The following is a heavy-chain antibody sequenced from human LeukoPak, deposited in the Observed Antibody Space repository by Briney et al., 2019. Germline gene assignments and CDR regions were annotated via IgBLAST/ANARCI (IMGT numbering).Heavy chain of an antibody. V-gene: IGHV3-23*01. CDR3: AKGGYCSSTSCPPNYYYYYYMDV. Sequence: PGGSLRLSCAASGFTFSSYAMSWVRQAPGKGLEWVSAISGSGGSTYYADSVKGRFTISRDNSKNTLYLQMNSLRAEDTAVYYCAKGGYCSSTSCPPNYYYYYYMDVWGKGTAVTISS. CDR1: GFTFSSYA. D-gene: IGHD2-2*01. J-gene: IGHJ6*03. CDR2: ISGSGGST.